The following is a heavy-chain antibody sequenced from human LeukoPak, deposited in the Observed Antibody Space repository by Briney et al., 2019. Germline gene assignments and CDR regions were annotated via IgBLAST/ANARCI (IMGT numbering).Heavy chain of an antibody. CDR1: GGSVSSYF. D-gene: IGHD2-2*03. Sequence: PSETLSLTCTVSGGSVSSYFCSWICQPPGKGLEWIGYMYYSGSTNYNPSLKSRVTMSVDTSKNQFSLQLSSVTAADTAVYYCARLDNARGAFDYWGQGTLVTVSS. CDR3: ARLDNARGAFDY. V-gene: IGHV4-59*02. CDR2: MYYSGST. J-gene: IGHJ4*02.